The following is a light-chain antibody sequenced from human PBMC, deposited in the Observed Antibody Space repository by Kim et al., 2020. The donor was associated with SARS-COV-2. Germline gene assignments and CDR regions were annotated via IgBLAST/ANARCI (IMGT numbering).Light chain of an antibody. J-gene: IGLJ2*01. CDR2: QDS. Sequence: SVSPGHTASITCSGDKLGDKYASWYQQKPGQSPVLVIYQDSKRPSGIPERFSGSNSGNTATLTITGTQAMDEADNYCQSWDSSSVVFGGGTQLTVL. CDR1: KLGDKY. V-gene: IGLV3-1*01. CDR3: QSWDSSSVV.